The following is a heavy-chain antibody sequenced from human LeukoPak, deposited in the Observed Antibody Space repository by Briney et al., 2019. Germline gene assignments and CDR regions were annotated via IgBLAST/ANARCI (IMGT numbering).Heavy chain of an antibody. Sequence: KPSQTLSLTCTLSGGSISSGSDYWSWIRQPAGKGLEWIGRIYTSGSTNYNPSLKSRVTISVDTSKNQFSLKLSSVTAADTAVYYCARVLGSYYGHYYMDVWGKGTTVTVSS. CDR2: IYTSGST. J-gene: IGHJ6*03. V-gene: IGHV4-61*02. CDR3: ARVLGSYYGHYYMDV. CDR1: GGSISSGSDY. D-gene: IGHD1-26*01.